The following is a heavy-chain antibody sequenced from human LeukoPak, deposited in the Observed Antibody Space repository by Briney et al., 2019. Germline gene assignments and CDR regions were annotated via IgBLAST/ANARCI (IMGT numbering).Heavy chain of an antibody. CDR2: FDPEDGET. D-gene: IGHD4-17*01. J-gene: IGHJ4*02. CDR1: GYTLTELS. Sequence: ASVKVSCKVSGYTLTELSMHWVRQAPGKGLEWMGGFDPEDGETIYAQEFQGRVTMTEDTSTDTAYMELSSLRSEDTAVYYCATAPYGDYRVPFDYWGQGTLVTVSS. V-gene: IGHV1-24*01. CDR3: ATAPYGDYRVPFDY.